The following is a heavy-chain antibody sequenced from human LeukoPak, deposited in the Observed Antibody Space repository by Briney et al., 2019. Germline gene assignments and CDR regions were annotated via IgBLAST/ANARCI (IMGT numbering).Heavy chain of an antibody. CDR2: ISAYNGNT. D-gene: IGHD3-9*01. CDR3: AKDDYDILTGYSLGIDY. CDR1: GYTFTSYG. Sequence: GASVKVSCKASGYTFTSYGISWVRQAPGQGLERMGWISAYNGNTNYAQKLQGRVTMTTDTSTSTAHMELRSLRSDDTAVYYCAKDDYDILTGYSLGIDYWGQGTLVTVSS. V-gene: IGHV1-18*01. J-gene: IGHJ4*02.